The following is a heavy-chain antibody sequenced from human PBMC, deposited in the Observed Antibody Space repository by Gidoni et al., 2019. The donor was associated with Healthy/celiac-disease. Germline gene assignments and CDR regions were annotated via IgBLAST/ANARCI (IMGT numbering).Heavy chain of an antibody. CDR1: GFTFSRYA. Sequence: QVQLVESGGGVVQPGRSLRLSCAASGFTFSRYAMHWVRQAPAKGLEWVAVISYDGSNKYYADSVKGGFTISRDKSKNTLYLQMNSLRAEDTAVYYCARGAYSSSWYMYLQHWGQGTLVTVSS. CDR2: ISYDGSNK. V-gene: IGHV3-30-3*01. D-gene: IGHD6-13*01. CDR3: ARGAYSSSWYMYLQH. J-gene: IGHJ1*01.